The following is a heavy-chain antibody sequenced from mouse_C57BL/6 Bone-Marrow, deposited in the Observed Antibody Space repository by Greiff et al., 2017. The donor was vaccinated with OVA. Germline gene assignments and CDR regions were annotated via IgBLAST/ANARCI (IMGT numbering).Heavy chain of an antibody. CDR1: GYTFTSYW. J-gene: IGHJ1*03. V-gene: IGHV1-61*01. CDR3: AREGDYDKDWYFDV. CDR2: IYPSDSET. Sequence: QVHVKQSGAELVRPGSSVKLSCKASGYTFTSYWMDWVKQRPGQGLEWIGNIYPSDSETHYNQKFKDKATLTVDKSSSTAYMQLSSLTSEDSAVYYCAREGDYDKDWYFDVWGTGTTVTVSS. D-gene: IGHD2-4*01.